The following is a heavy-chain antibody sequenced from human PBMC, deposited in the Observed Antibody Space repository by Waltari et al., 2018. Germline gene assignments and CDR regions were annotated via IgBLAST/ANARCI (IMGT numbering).Heavy chain of an antibody. CDR1: GGSFSGYY. Sequence: QVQLQQWGAGLLKPSETLSLTCAVYGGSFSGYYWSWIRQPPWKGLEWIGEINHSGSTNYNPSLKSRVTISVDTSKNQFSLKLSSVTAADTAVYYCAARITGTTTTDVWGQGTTVTVSS. V-gene: IGHV4-34*01. D-gene: IGHD1-20*01. CDR3: AARITGTTTTDV. CDR2: INHSGST. J-gene: IGHJ6*02.